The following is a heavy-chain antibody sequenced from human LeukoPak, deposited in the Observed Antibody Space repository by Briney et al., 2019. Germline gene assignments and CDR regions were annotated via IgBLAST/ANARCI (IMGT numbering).Heavy chain of an antibody. J-gene: IGHJ6*03. CDR1: GYSFTDKY. D-gene: IGHD3-9*01. Sequence: GASVKVSCKASGYSFTDKYMHWVRQAPGQGLEWMGWINPNSGGTNYAQKFQGRVTMTRDTSISTAYMELSRLRSDDTAVYYCARSRGGYFDWLLPHHQYYYYYMDVWDKGTTVTISS. CDR3: ARSRGGYFDWLLPHHQYYYYYMDV. CDR2: INPNSGGT. V-gene: IGHV1-2*02.